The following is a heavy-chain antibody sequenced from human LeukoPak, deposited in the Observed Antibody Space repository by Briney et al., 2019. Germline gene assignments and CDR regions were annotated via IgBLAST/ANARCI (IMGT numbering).Heavy chain of an antibody. CDR3: ARDVRSGWYAYFDY. D-gene: IGHD6-19*01. Sequence: SETLSLTCTAPGGSISSYYWSWIRQPAGKGLEWIGRIYTSGSTNYNPSLKSRVTMSVDTSKNQFSLKLSSVTAADTAVYYCARDVRSGWYAYFDYWGQGTLVTVSS. CDR2: IYTSGST. V-gene: IGHV4-4*07. J-gene: IGHJ4*02. CDR1: GGSISSYY.